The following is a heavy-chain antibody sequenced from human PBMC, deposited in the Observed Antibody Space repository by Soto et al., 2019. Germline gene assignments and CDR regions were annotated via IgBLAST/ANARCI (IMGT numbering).Heavy chain of an antibody. CDR2: IIPIFGTA. J-gene: IGHJ6*02. CDR3: ARDKPVVVVAAQTPPLGMDV. Sequence: QVQLVQSGAEVKKPGSSVKVSCKASGGTFSSYAISWVRQAPGQGLEWMGGIIPIFGTANYAQKFQGRVTITADESTSTAYMELSSLRSEDTAVYYCARDKPVVVVAAQTPPLGMDVWGQGTTVTVSS. V-gene: IGHV1-69*12. D-gene: IGHD2-15*01. CDR1: GGTFSSYA.